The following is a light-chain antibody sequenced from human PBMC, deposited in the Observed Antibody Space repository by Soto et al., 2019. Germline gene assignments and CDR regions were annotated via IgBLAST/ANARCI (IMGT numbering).Light chain of an antibody. Sequence: IMMKQSPATLSVPKGERATLSCRASQSVSSNLAWYQQKPGQAPRLLIYGASTRATDIPARFSGSGSGTEFTLTISSRQSEDFAGYYFHQYNNGPPWTFGEGTKVDFK. J-gene: IGKJ1*01. CDR2: GAS. CDR1: QSVSSN. V-gene: IGKV3-15*01. CDR3: HQYNNGPPWT.